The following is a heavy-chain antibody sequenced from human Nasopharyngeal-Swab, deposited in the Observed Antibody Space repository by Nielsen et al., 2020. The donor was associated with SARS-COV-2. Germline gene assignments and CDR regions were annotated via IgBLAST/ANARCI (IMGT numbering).Heavy chain of an antibody. CDR1: GFTFSDYY. Sequence: GESLKISCAASGFTFSDYYMSWIRQAPGKGLEWVSYISSSSSYTNYADSGKGRFTISRDNAKNSLYLQMNSLRGEDTAVYYCARDKLGYCSGGSCRPSDYWGQGTLVTVSS. D-gene: IGHD2-15*01. V-gene: IGHV3-11*05. CDR3: ARDKLGYCSGGSCRPSDY. J-gene: IGHJ4*02. CDR2: ISSSSSYT.